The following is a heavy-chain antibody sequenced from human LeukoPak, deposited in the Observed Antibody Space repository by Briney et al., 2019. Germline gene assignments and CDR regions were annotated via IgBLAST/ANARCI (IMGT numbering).Heavy chain of an antibody. V-gene: IGHV3-9*01. CDR1: GFSFDDYA. CDR3: AKGEGSGIHYYSMDV. D-gene: IGHD3-10*01. CDR2: ISWNGYSI. Sequence: GGSLRLSCAASGFSFDDYAMHWVRHAPGKGLEWVSAISWNGYSIDYADSMNGRFTIARDNGKNYLYLQMNSLKAEDAALYYCAKGEGSGIHYYSMDVWGQGTTVTVSS. J-gene: IGHJ6*02.